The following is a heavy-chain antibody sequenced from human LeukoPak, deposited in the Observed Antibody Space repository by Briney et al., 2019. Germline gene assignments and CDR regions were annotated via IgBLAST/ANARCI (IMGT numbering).Heavy chain of an antibody. Sequence: EAGGSLRLSCAASGFTFSKYSMTWVRQAPGKGLEWVANIKQDGSEKRYVDPVKGRFTISRDNAKNSLYLQMNSLRAEDTGVYYCVRAPATNEWRCMDYWGQGTLVTVSS. V-gene: IGHV3-7*01. J-gene: IGHJ4*02. CDR1: GFTFSKYS. CDR3: VRAPATNEWRCMDY. D-gene: IGHD2-8*02. CDR2: IKQDGSEK.